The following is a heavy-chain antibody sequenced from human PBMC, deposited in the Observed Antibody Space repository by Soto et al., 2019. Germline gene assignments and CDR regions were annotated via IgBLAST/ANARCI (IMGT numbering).Heavy chain of an antibody. CDR3: AIVDTAMVRDAFDI. CDR2: ISYDGSNK. J-gene: IGHJ3*02. Sequence: QVQLVESGGGVVQPGRSLRLSCAASGFTFSSYAMHWVRQAPGKGLEWVAVISYDGSNKYYADSVKGRFTISRDNSKNTRYLQMNSLRAEDTAVYYCAIVDTAMVRDAFDIWGQGTMVTVSS. CDR1: GFTFSSYA. V-gene: IGHV3-30-3*01. D-gene: IGHD5-18*01.